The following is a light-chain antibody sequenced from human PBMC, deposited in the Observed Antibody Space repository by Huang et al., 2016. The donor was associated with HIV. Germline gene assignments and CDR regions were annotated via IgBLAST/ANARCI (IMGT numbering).Light chain of an antibody. V-gene: IGKV1-13*02. CDR3: QQLHTYPIT. J-gene: IGKJ5*01. CDR1: QDMGSS. Sequence: QLTQSPPSLSASVGDTVTISCRASQDMGSSLAWYQQKTGRAPKLLISGASTLQTGVPSRFSGDAAGAFFTLFISDLQPEDFATYYCQQLHTYPITFGQGTRLEIK. CDR2: GAS.